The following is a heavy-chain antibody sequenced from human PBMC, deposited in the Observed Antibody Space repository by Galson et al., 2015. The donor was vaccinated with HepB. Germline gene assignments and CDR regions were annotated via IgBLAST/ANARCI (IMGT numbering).Heavy chain of an antibody. CDR3: ARVNSEPGIAAAGIRRSDAFDI. CDR2: IKQDGSEK. D-gene: IGHD6-13*01. V-gene: IGHV3-7*01. CDR1: GFTFSSYW. J-gene: IGHJ3*02. Sequence: SLRLSCAASGFTFSSYWMSWVRQAPGKGLEWVANIKQDGSEKYYVDSVKGRFTISRDNAKNSLYLQMNSLRAEDTAVYYCARVNSEPGIAAAGIRRSDAFDIWGQGTMVTVSS.